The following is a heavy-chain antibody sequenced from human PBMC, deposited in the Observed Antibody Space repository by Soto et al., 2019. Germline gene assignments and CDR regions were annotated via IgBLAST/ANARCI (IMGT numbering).Heavy chain of an antibody. CDR2: ISGSGGST. V-gene: IGHV3-23*01. CDR1: GFTFSNYA. J-gene: IGHJ6*02. CDR3: AKQPYYDFWSGYNYGMDV. D-gene: IGHD3-3*01. Sequence: GGSLRLSCAASGFTFSNYAMSWVRQAPGEGLEWVSGISGSGGSTYYADSVKGRFTISRDNSKNTLYLQMNSLRAEDTAVYYCAKQPYYDFWSGYNYGMDVWGQGTTVTVSS.